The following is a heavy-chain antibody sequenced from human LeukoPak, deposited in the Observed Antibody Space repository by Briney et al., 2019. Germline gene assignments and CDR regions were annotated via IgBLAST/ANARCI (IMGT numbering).Heavy chain of an antibody. CDR1: GGTFSSYA. Sequence: SVKVSCKASGGTFSSYAISWVRQAPGQGLEWMGRIIPILGIANHAQKLQGRVTITADKSTSTAYMELSSLRSEDTAVYYCARGEYGGYSYGYAYWGQGTLVTVSS. J-gene: IGHJ4*02. CDR3: ARGEYGGYSYGYAY. CDR2: IIPILGIA. V-gene: IGHV1-69*04. D-gene: IGHD5-18*01.